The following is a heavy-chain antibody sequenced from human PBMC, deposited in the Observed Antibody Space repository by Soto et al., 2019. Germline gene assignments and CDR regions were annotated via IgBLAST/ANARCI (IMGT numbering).Heavy chain of an antibody. J-gene: IGHJ5*02. D-gene: IGHD2-2*02. CDR2: IIPIFGTA. Sequence: GASVKVSCKASGGTFSSYAISWVRQAPGQGLERMGGIIPIFGTANYAQKFQGRVTITADKSTSTAYMELSSLRSEDTAVYYCARELGYCSSTSCYTGWFDPWGQGTLVTVSS. V-gene: IGHV1-69*06. CDR3: ARELGYCSSTSCYTGWFDP. CDR1: GGTFSSYA.